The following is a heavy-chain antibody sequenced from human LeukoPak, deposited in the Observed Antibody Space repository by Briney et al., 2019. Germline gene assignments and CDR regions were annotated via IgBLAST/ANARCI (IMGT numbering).Heavy chain of an antibody. J-gene: IGHJ1*01. CDR2: ISSSSSYT. Sequence: PGGSLRLSCAAPGFTFSDYYMSWIRQAPGKGLEWVSYISSSSSYTNYADSVKGRFTISRDNAKNSLYLQMNSLRAEDTAVYYCASGQLGSLYFQHWGQGTLVTVSS. CDR1: GFTFSDYY. D-gene: IGHD5-18*01. V-gene: IGHV3-11*06. CDR3: ASGQLGSLYFQH.